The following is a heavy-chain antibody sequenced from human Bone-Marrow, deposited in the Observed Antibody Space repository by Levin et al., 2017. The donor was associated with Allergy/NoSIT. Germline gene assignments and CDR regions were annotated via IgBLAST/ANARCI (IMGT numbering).Heavy chain of an antibody. Sequence: PGGSLRLSCVASGFTFSTYSMNWVRQAPGKGLEWVSSISTSSNFIYYADSVKGRFTISRDNAKNALFLQMNSLTAEDTAVYYCAKDPGSGWQSFDYWGQGTLVTVSS. CDR2: ISTSSNFI. V-gene: IGHV3-21*01. J-gene: IGHJ4*02. D-gene: IGHD6-19*01. CDR3: AKDPGSGWQSFDY. CDR1: GFTFSTYS.